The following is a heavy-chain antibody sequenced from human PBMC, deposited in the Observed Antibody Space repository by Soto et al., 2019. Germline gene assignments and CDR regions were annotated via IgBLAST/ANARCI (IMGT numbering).Heavy chain of an antibody. CDR3: AKTARVKPYDSSGYTPFDY. CDR1: GFTLSSYA. CDR2: ISGSGGST. D-gene: IGHD3-22*01. Sequence: GGSLRLSCSASGFTLSSYAMSWVRQAPGKGLEWVSAISGSGGSTYYADSVKGRFTISRDNSKNTLYLQMNSLRAEDTAVYYCAKTARVKPYDSSGYTPFDYWGQGTRVTVSS. V-gene: IGHV3-23*01. J-gene: IGHJ4*02.